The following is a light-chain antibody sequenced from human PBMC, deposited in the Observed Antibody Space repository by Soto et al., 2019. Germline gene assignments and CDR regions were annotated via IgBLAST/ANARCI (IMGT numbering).Light chain of an antibody. CDR1: QDISKN. CDR2: DAS. J-gene: IGKJ5*01. V-gene: IGKV1-33*01. CDR3: QQYDNLLPIT. Sequence: QMTQTPSSLSASVGDRVTITCQASQDISKNLNWYQQKPGKAPKLLIYDASSLQTGVPTRFSGSESATHFTLTISSLQPEDVATYYCQQYDNLLPITFGQGTRLEIK.